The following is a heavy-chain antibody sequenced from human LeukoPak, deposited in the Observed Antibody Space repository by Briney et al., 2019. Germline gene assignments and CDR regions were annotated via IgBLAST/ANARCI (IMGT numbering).Heavy chain of an antibody. CDR1: GSTFSPYW. Sequence: GRSPRPSCLPPGSTFSPYWMTWAPQAPGKGLEWVANIHQDGNEKYYVDSVKCRFTISRDNAKNSLYLQMNSLRAEDTAVYYCARGDKFSGDYWGQGPLVTVSS. CDR3: ARGDKFSGDY. V-gene: IGHV3-7*04. D-gene: IGHD2-15*01. CDR2: IHQDGNEK. J-gene: IGHJ4*02.